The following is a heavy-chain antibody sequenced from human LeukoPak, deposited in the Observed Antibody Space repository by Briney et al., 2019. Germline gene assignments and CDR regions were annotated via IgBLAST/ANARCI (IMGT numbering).Heavy chain of an antibody. CDR1: GFTFSSYG. J-gene: IGHJ6*03. Sequence: PGGSLRLSCGASGFTFSSYGMSWVRQAPGKGLEWVSGISGSGGRTYYADSVKGRFTISRDNSKNTLYVQMNSLRAEDTAVYYCAKGGRGGAITMVRGVKGDYYYMDVWGKGTTVTISS. D-gene: IGHD3-10*01. CDR3: AKGGRGGAITMVRGVKGDYYYMDV. V-gene: IGHV3-23*01. CDR2: ISGSGGRT.